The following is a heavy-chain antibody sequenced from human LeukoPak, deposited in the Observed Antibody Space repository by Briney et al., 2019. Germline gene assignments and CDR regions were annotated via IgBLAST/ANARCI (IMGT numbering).Heavy chain of an antibody. CDR2: IKSKTDGGTT. J-gene: IGHJ4*02. D-gene: IGHD3-10*01. Sequence: GGSLRLSCAASGFTFSNAWMSWVRQAPGKGLEWVGRIKSKTDGGTTDYAAPVKGRFAISRDDSKNTLYLQMNSLRAEDTAVYYCAKDRGTITMVRGVITNLFDYWGQGTLVTVSS. V-gene: IGHV3-15*01. CDR3: AKDRGTITMVRGVITNLFDY. CDR1: GFTFSNAW.